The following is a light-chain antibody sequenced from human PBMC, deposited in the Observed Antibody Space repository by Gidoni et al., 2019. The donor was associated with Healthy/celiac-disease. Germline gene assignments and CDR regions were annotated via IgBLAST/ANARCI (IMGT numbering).Light chain of an antibody. CDR1: QSISSY. V-gene: IGKV1-39*01. Sequence: QMTQSPSSLSASVGDRVTITCRASQSISSYLNWYQQKPGKAPKLLIYAASSLQSGVPSRFSGSGSGTDFTLTISSLQPEDFATYYCQQSYSTPVTFGQGTKVEIK. CDR3: QQSYSTPVT. CDR2: AAS. J-gene: IGKJ1*01.